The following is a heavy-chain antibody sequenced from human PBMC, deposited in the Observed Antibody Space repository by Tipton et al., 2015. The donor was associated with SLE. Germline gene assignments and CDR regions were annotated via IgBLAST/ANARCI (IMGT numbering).Heavy chain of an antibody. D-gene: IGHD2-2*01. J-gene: IGHJ4*02. V-gene: IGHV4-59*01. Sequence: TLSLTCTVSGASIMNYYWSWIRQPPGKGLEWIGYIHYSGNTDYNPSLKSRVTISADTSKSQFSLTLNFVTAADTAVYYCVRAYQGMDWGQGTLVTVSS. CDR3: VRAYQGMD. CDR2: IHYSGNT. CDR1: GASIMNYY.